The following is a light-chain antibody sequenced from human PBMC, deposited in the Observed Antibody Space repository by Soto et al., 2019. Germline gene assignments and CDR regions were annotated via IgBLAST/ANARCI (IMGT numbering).Light chain of an antibody. CDR1: QSVSSK. J-gene: IGKJ1*01. V-gene: IGKV3-15*01. Sequence: LVMTQSPATLSVSPGERATLSCRASQSVSSKLAWYQQKPGQAPKLLIYGASTRATGIPARFSGSGSGTEFTLTISSLQSEDFAVYFCQQYNNWPPRDAFGQGTKVEIK. CDR2: GAS. CDR3: QQYNNWPPRDA.